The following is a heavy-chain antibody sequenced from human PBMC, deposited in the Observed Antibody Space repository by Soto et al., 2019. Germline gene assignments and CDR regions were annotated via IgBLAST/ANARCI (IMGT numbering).Heavy chain of an antibody. D-gene: IGHD1-7*01. V-gene: IGHV1-46*01. Sequence: QVQLSQFGAEVKKPGASVKVSCKASGYSFTNFHIHWVRQAPGQGLEWMGMIDPSGGITRDAQRLQGRITMTRDASTSTVYMESRSLTSEDTAVYYCARDVIGQDNYGTIGYYFDHWGQGTLVTVSS. CDR3: ARDVIGQDNYGTIGYYFDH. J-gene: IGHJ4*02. CDR2: IDPSGGIT. CDR1: GYSFTNFH.